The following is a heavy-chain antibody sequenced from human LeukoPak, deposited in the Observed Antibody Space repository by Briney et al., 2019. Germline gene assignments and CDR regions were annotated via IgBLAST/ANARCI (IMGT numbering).Heavy chain of an antibody. J-gene: IGHJ4*02. CDR3: ARLENWAFDF. D-gene: IGHD7-27*01. V-gene: IGHV6-1*01. CDR2: TYYRSKWST. Sequence: KSSQTLSLTCAISGDSVSSNSAAWNWIGQSPSRGLEWLGRTYYRSKWSTDYAVSVKSRITVNPDTSKNQFSLQLNSVTPEDTAVYYCARLENWAFDFWGQGTLITVSS. CDR1: GDSVSSNSAA.